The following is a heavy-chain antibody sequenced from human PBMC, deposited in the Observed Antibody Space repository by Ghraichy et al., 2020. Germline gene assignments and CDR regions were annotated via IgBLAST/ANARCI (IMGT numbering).Heavy chain of an antibody. Sequence: GGSLRLSCTASGFTFGDYAMSWFRQAPGKGLEWVGFIRSKAYGGTTEYAASVKGRFTISRDDSKSIAYLQMNSLKTEDTAVYYCTSREFGPLSDDAFDIWGQGTMVTVSS. V-gene: IGHV3-49*03. CDR3: TSREFGPLSDDAFDI. D-gene: IGHD3-10*01. J-gene: IGHJ3*02. CDR1: GFTFGDYA. CDR2: IRSKAYGGTT.